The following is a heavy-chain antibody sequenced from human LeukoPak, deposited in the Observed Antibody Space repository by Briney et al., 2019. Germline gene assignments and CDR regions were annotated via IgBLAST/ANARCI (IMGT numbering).Heavy chain of an antibody. J-gene: IGHJ6*03. V-gene: IGHV4-34*01. CDR1: GGSFSGYY. Sequence: SETLSLTCAVYGGSFSGYYWSWIRQPPAEGLEWMGEINYNRGTNYNPSLQSRVTISVGTAKDQFSLKLSSVTAADTAVYYSARGSAAASTGRRLYYYYSYMGVWGKGTTVTVSS. CDR3: ARGSAAASTGRRLYYYYSYMGV. CDR2: INYNRGT. D-gene: IGHD6-13*01.